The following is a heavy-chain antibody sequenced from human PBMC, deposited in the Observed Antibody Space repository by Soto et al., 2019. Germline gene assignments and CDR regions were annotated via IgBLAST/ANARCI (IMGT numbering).Heavy chain of an antibody. Sequence: PSETLSLTCTVSGGSISSGDYYWSWIRQPPGKGLEWIGYIYYSGSTYYNPSLKSRVTISVDTSKNQFSLKLSSVTAADTAVYYCARELRYFEGFDSWGRGTQVTVSS. D-gene: IGHD3-9*01. CDR2: IYYSGST. J-gene: IGHJ5*01. CDR3: ARELRYFEGFDS. V-gene: IGHV4-30-4*01. CDR1: GGSISSGDYY.